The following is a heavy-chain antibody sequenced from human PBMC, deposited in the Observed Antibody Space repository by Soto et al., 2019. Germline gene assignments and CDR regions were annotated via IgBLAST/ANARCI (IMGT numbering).Heavy chain of an antibody. D-gene: IGHD6-13*01. V-gene: IGHV4-39*01. CDR2: IYYSGST. CDR3: ARITSSWYYVDD. CDR1: GGSISSSSYY. J-gene: IGHJ4*02. Sequence: SETLSLTCTVSGGSISSSSYYWGWIRQPPGKGLEWIGSIYYSGSTYYNPSLKSRVTISVHTSKNQFSLKLSSVTAADTAVYYGARITSSWYYVDDGGQGTLVTVSA.